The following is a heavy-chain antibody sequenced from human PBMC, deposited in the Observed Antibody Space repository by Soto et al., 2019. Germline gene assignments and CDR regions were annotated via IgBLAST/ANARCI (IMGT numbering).Heavy chain of an antibody. Sequence: PSETLSLTCSVSGHSISSNYWSWIRQSPDKGLEWLGYVFYGGTDYNPSLGGRVSMSVETSKSQFSLKLTSVTVADTAVYYCASYRGALYFESWGPGILVTVSS. CDR2: VFYGGT. CDR1: GHSISSNY. D-gene: IGHD3-16*01. V-gene: IGHV4-59*01. J-gene: IGHJ4*02. CDR3: ASYRGALYFES.